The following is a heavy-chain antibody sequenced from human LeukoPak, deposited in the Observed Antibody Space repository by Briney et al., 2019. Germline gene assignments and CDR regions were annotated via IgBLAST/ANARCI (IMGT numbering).Heavy chain of an antibody. J-gene: IGHJ3*02. V-gene: IGHV3-30*02. CDR2: IRYDGSKK. Sequence: AFIRYDGSKKYYADSVKGGFTISRDNSKNTLYLQMNSLRAEDTAVYYCAKIGTTGTPDAFDIWGQGTMVTVSS. D-gene: IGHD1-1*01. CDR3: AKIGTTGTPDAFDI.